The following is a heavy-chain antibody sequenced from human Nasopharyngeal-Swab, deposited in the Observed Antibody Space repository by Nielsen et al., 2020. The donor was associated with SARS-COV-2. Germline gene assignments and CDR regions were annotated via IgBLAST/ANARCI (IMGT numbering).Heavy chain of an antibody. CDR1: GSSFTSYW. CDR3: ARHVVRGYDPSYYYYYMDV. CDR2: IYPGDSDT. V-gene: IGHV5-51*01. D-gene: IGHD5-12*01. Sequence: GGSLRLSCKGSGSSFTSYWIGWVRQMPGKGLEWMGIIYPGDSDTRYSPSFQGQVTISADKSISTAYLQWSSLKASNTAMYYCARHVVRGYDPSYYYYYMDVWGKGTTVTVSS. J-gene: IGHJ6*03.